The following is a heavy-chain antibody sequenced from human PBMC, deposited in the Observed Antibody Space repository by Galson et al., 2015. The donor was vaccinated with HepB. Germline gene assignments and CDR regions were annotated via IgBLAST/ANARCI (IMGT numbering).Heavy chain of an antibody. J-gene: IGHJ6*02. D-gene: IGHD4-17*01. CDR2: ISSSGLYI. V-gene: IGHV3-21*06. Sequence: SLRLSCAASGFTFSSYTMNWVRQAPGKGLEWVSSISSSGLYIYYADSVKGRFTISRDNAKNSLSLQMSSLRAEDTAVYYCGRLGEYGEYGMDVWGQGTTVTVSS. CDR1: GFTFSSYT. CDR3: GRLGEYGEYGMDV.